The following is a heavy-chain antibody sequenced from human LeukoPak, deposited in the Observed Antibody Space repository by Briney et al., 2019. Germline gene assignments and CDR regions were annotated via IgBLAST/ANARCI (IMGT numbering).Heavy chain of an antibody. Sequence: GASVKVSCQASGYTFTSYYMHWARQAPGQGLEWMGLINHSGGSTSYAQKFQGRVTMTRDTSTSTVYMELSSLRSEDTAVYYCARGDHYDSSGYLQFDYWGQGTLVTVSS. D-gene: IGHD3-22*01. V-gene: IGHV1-46*01. CDR3: ARGDHYDSSGYLQFDY. CDR1: GYTFTSYY. CDR2: INHSGGST. J-gene: IGHJ4*02.